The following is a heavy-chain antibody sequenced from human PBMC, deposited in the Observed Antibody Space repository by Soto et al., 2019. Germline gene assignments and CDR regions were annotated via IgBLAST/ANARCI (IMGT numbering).Heavy chain of an antibody. CDR2: ISGNSGSI. CDR1: GFTFDDYA. D-gene: IGHD2-15*01. Sequence: EVQLVESGGGLVQPGRSLRLSCAASGFTFDDYAMHWVRQAPGQGLEWVSGISGNSGSIGYADSVKGRFTISRDNAKNSLYLQMNSLRAEDTALYYCAKDIGPDIGAANIGGVYYYYGMDVWGQGTTVTVSS. CDR3: AKDIGPDIGAANIGGVYYYYGMDV. J-gene: IGHJ6*02. V-gene: IGHV3-9*01.